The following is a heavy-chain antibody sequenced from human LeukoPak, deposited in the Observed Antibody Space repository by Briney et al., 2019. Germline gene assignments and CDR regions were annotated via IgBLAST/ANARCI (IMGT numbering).Heavy chain of an antibody. CDR3: AKGHGYKPPQHIDY. J-gene: IGHJ4*02. CDR1: EFTFSSYN. V-gene: IGHV3-21*01. D-gene: IGHD5-24*01. CDR2: ISSSSDYI. Sequence: GGSLRLSCAASEFTFSSYNMNWVRQAPGKGLEWVSSISSSSDYIYYADSVKGQFTISRDNSKNTLYLQMNSLRSEDTALFYCAKGHGYKPPQHIDYWGQETLVTVSS.